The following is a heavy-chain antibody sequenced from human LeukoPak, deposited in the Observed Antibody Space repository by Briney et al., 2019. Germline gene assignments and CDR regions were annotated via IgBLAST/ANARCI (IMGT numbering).Heavy chain of an antibody. V-gene: IGHV1-2*02. Sequence: ASVKVSCRASGYTFTDYYMHWVRQAPGQGLEWMGWLNPNTLVTKYAQHFQGRVSMTWDTSISTGYMDLHSLTSDDTAVYYCARKDGGRDGMDVWGQGTTVTVSS. CDR1: GYTFTDYY. CDR2: LNPNTLVT. CDR3: ARKDGGRDGMDV. D-gene: IGHD2-15*01. J-gene: IGHJ6*02.